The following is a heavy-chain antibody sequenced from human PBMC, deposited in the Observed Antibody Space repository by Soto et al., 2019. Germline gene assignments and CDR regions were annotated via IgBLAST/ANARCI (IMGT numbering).Heavy chain of an antibody. D-gene: IGHD6-13*01. CDR2: INHSGST. J-gene: IGHJ6*02. CDR3: ARGSSSSWYVTDYYYGMDV. V-gene: IGHV4-34*01. Sequence: QVQLQQWGAGLLKPSETLSLTCAVYGGSFSGYYWSWIRQPPGKGLEWIGEINHSGSTNYNPSLKSRVTISVDTSKNQFSLKLSSVTAADTAVYYYARGSSSSWYVTDYYYGMDVWGQGTTVTVSS. CDR1: GGSFSGYY.